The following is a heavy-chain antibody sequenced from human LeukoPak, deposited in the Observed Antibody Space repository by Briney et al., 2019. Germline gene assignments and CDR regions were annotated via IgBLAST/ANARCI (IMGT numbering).Heavy chain of an antibody. Sequence: EASVKVSCKASGYTFTSYGISWVRQAPGQGLEWMGWISAYNGNTNYAQKLQGRVTMTTDTSTSTAYMELRSLRSDDTAVYYCARVLRYFDPRPLLDYYGMDVWAKGPRSPSP. D-gene: IGHD3-9*01. CDR1: GYTFTSYG. V-gene: IGHV1-18*01. J-gene: IGHJ6*02. CDR3: ARVLRYFDPRPLLDYYGMDV. CDR2: ISAYNGNT.